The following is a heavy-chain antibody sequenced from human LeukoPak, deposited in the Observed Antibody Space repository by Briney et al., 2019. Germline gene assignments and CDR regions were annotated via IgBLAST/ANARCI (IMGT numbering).Heavy chain of an antibody. CDR2: ISAYNGNT. CDR1: GYTFTSYG. D-gene: IGHD3-10*01. V-gene: IGHV1-18*01. Sequence: GASVKVSCKASGYTFTSYGISWVRQAPGQGLEWMGWISAYNGNTNYAQKLQGRVTMTTDTSTSTAYMELRSLRSDDTAVYYCARDSDVLLWFGELLFFDYWGQGTLVTVSS. CDR3: ARDSDVLLWFGELLFFDY. J-gene: IGHJ4*02.